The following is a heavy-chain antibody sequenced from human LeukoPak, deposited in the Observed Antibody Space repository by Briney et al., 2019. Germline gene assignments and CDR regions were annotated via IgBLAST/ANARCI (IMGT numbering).Heavy chain of an antibody. CDR1: GFTFSSYA. CDR3: AKDIGDNWNWDYYYYGMDV. V-gene: IGHV3-23*01. J-gene: IGHJ6*02. Sequence: GGSLRLSCAASGFTFSSYAMSWVRQAPGKGLEWVSAISGSGGSTYYADSVKGRFTISRDNSKNTLYLQMNSLRAEDTAVYYCAKDIGDNWNWDYYYYGMDVWGQGTTVTVSS. CDR2: ISGSGGST. D-gene: IGHD1-7*01.